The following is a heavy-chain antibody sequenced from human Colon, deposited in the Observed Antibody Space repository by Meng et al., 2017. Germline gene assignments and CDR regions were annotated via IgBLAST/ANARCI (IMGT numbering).Heavy chain of an antibody. CDR1: GGAFSGSY. D-gene: IGHD6-19*01. CDR2: INHSGST. Sequence: GQLQQWGEGLFKPLETLSLPCSLYGGAFSGSYWGWIRQPPGKGLEWSGEINHSGSTNYNPSLKSRVTISVDTSKNQFSLKLSSVTAADTAVYYCARERLSSGWYGGRWFDPWGQGTLVTVSS. V-gene: IGHV4-34*01. J-gene: IGHJ5*02. CDR3: ARERLSSGWYGGRWFDP.